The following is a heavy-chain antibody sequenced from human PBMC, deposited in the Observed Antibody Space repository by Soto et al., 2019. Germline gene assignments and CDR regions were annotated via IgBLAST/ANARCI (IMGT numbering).Heavy chain of an antibody. J-gene: IGHJ5*02. D-gene: IGHD2-2*01. CDR3: ARGKAIDAEIYHCFDP. Sequence: QVQPVQSGAEVKKPGASVKISCKASGHTFTGYYIHWVRQSPGQGLEWMGWINNNSGGTDYGQKFQGRVTMTRDTSISTVYMELTRLRSADTAVYYWARGKAIDAEIYHCFDPWGQGTLVTVSS. V-gene: IGHV1-2*02. CDR2: INNNSGGT. CDR1: GHTFTGYY.